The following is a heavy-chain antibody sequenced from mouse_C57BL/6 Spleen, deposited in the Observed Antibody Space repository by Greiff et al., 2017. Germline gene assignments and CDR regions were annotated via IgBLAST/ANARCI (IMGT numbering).Heavy chain of an antibody. CDR2: IRNKANGYTT. Sequence: EVKLVESGGGLVQPGGSLSLSCAASGFTFTAYYMSWVRQPPGKALAWLGFIRNKANGYTTVSSASVKGRFTISRDNSQSILYLQMNALRAEDSATYYCAGETAQALAYWGQGTLVTVSA. CDR1: GFTFTAYY. D-gene: IGHD3-2*02. J-gene: IGHJ3*01. CDR3: AGETAQALAY. V-gene: IGHV7-3*01.